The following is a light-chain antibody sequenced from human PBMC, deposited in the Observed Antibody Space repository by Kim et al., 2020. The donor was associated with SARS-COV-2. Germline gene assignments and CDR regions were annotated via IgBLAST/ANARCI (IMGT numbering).Light chain of an antibody. CDR2: YDS. J-gene: IGLJ3*02. Sequence: PGKTARITCGGNNIRSKSVHRYQQKPGQAPVLVIYYDSDRPSGIPERFSGSNSGNTATLTISRVEAGDEADYYCQVWDSSSDHWVFGGGTQLTVL. V-gene: IGLV3-21*04. CDR1: NIRSKS. CDR3: QVWDSSSDHWV.